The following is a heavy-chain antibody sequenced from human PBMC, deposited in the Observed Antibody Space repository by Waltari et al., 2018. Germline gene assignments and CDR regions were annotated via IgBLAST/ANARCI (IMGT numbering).Heavy chain of an antibody. V-gene: IGHV3-74*01. Sequence: EVQLVESGGCLVQPGGSLRLSCAASGFPFTSYRMHWVRQAPGTGLVWVSLINADGRATLYADSVKGRFTMSRDNAKDTLYLQMNSLRGEDTAVYYCAIQISGVVFWGQGTLVTVSS. CDR3: AIQISGVVF. J-gene: IGHJ4*02. CDR1: GFPFTSYR. D-gene: IGHD3-3*01. CDR2: INADGRAT.